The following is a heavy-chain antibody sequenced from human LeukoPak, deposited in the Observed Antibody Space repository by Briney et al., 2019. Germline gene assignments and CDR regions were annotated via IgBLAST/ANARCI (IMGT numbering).Heavy chain of an antibody. CDR2: INPNSGGT. D-gene: IGHD3-10*01. CDR3: ATTMVRGVIITS. Sequence: ASVKVSCTASGYTFTGYYMHWVRQAPGQGLEWMGWINPNSGGTNYAQKFQGRVTMTRDTSISTAYMELSRLRSDDTAVYYCATTMVRGVIITSWGQGTLVTVSS. J-gene: IGHJ5*02. V-gene: IGHV1-2*02. CDR1: GYTFTGYY.